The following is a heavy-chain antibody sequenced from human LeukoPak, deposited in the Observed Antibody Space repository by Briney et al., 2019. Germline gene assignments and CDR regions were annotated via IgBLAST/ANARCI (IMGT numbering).Heavy chain of an antibody. V-gene: IGHV3-21*03. J-gene: IGHJ4*02. D-gene: IGHD6-13*01. CDR1: GFIFSSYV. Sequence: GGSLRLSCEASGFIFSSYVMNWVRQAPGKGLEWVASINSASSNTYYTESVKGRFTISRDDAKKSLYLQMDSQRVEDTAVYFCTRDFLAAGDYWGQGTRVTVSS. CDR3: TRDFLAAGDY. CDR2: INSASSNT.